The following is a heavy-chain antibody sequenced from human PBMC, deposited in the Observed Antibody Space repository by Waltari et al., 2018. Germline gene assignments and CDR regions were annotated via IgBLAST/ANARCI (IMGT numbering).Heavy chain of an antibody. V-gene: IGHV1-69*02. J-gene: IGHJ4*02. Sequence: QVQLVQSGAEVKKPGSSVKVSCKASGGTFSSYTISWVRQAHGPGLEWMGRNTPILGIANYAQKFQGRVTITADKSTSTAYMELSSLRSEDTAVYYCARGRAYYYDSSGTYYFDYWGQGTLVTVSS. CDR2: NTPILGIA. CDR1: GGTFSSYT. CDR3: ARGRAYYYDSSGTYYFDY. D-gene: IGHD3-22*01.